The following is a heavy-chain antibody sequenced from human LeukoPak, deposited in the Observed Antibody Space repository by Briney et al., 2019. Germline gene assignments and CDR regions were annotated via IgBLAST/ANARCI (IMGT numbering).Heavy chain of an antibody. V-gene: IGHV3-15*01. CDR1: GFTFSNAW. Sequence: GGSLRLSCAASGFTFSNAWMSWVRQAPGKGLEWVGGIKSKTDGGTTDYAAPVKGRFTISRDDSKNTLYLQLNSLKTEDTAVYYCTTAFGYCSSTSCSEWFDYWGQGTLVTVSS. CDR2: IKSKTDGGTT. CDR3: TTAFGYCSSTSCSEWFDY. J-gene: IGHJ4*02. D-gene: IGHD2-2*03.